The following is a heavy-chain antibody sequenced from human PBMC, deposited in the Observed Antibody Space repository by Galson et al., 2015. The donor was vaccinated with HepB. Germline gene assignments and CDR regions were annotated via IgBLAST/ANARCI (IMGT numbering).Heavy chain of an antibody. Sequence: SLRLSCAASGFTFSSYAMIWVRQAPGKGLEWVSTISNSGDTTHYVDSVKGRFTISRDNSENTLYLQMNSLRAEDTAVYYCAKTPLMTGTTLIDYWGQGTLVTVSS. CDR1: GFTFSSYA. J-gene: IGHJ4*02. CDR2: ISNSGDTT. D-gene: IGHD1-7*01. V-gene: IGHV3-23*01. CDR3: AKTPLMTGTTLIDY.